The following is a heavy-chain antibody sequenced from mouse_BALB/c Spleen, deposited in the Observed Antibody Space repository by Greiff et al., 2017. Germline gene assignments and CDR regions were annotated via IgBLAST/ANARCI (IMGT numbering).Heavy chain of an antibody. J-gene: IGHJ4*01. CDR1: GFSLTSYG. D-gene: IGHD3-2*01. CDR2: IWSGGST. Sequence: VQLHQSGPGLVQPSQSLSITCTVSGFSLTSYGVHWVRQSPGKGLEWLGVIWSGGSTDYNAAFISRLSISKDNSNSQVFFKMNSLQANDTAIYYCARTDSSGYVGAMDYWGQGTSVTFSS. CDR3: ARTDSSGYVGAMDY. V-gene: IGHV2-2*02.